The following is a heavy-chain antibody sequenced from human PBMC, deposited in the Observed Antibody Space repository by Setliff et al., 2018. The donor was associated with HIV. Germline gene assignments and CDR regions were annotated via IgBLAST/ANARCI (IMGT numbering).Heavy chain of an antibody. CDR3: ARRPMVWGFGRYYFDY. Sequence: SETLSLTCSVSGGSTGGYSWGWIRQSPGKGLEWIGYIYPSTSANYNPSLKSRVRILLDTSKNQFSLRLTSVTAADTAVYFCARRPMVWGFGRYYFDYWGQGTLVTVSS. CDR2: IYPSTSA. V-gene: IGHV4-4*09. D-gene: IGHD3-10*01. J-gene: IGHJ4*02. CDR1: GGSTGGYS.